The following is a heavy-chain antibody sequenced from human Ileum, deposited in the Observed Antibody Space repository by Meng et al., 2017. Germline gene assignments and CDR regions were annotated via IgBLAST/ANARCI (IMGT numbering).Heavy chain of an antibody. CDR2: IFDTGPP. J-gene: IGHJ5*02. CDR3: AASLDGNRFDP. D-gene: IGHD1-26*01. CDR1: GGSISSGDYY. Sequence: VQLQESGPGLVKSSQTLSPTCTASGGSISSGDYYWSWIRQPPGKGLEWIGYIFDTGPPSYSPPLRSRLSISMDTSKNQFSLRLTSVSAADTAVYYCAASLDGNRFDPWGQGTLVTVSS. V-gene: IGHV4-30-4*01.